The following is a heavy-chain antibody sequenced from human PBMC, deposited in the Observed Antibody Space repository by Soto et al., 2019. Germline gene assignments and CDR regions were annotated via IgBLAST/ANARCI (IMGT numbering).Heavy chain of an antibody. CDR2: INHSGST. CDR3: ARVSGIYYYGMDV. J-gene: IGHJ6*02. CDR1: GGSFSGYY. Sequence: SETLSLTCAVFGGSFSGYYWSWIRQPPGKGLEWIGEINHSGSTNYNPSLKSRVTISADTSKNQFSLKLSSVTAADTAVDYCARVSGIYYYGMDVWGQGTTVT. D-gene: IGHD3-10*01. V-gene: IGHV4-34*01.